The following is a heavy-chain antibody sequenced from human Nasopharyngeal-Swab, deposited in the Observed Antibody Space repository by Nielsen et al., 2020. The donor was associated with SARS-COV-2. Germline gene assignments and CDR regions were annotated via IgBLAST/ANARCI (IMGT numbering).Heavy chain of an antibody. CDR1: GFTFSSYE. CDR3: ATTTHMVPPVVLYFDY. Sequence: GESLKISCAASGFTFSSYEMNWVRQAPGKGLEWVSYISSSGSTIYYADSVKGRFTISRDNAKNSLYLQMNSLRAEDTAVYYCATTTHMVPPVVLYFDYWGQGTLVTVSS. CDR2: ISSSGSTI. D-gene: IGHD3-10*01. J-gene: IGHJ4*02. V-gene: IGHV3-48*03.